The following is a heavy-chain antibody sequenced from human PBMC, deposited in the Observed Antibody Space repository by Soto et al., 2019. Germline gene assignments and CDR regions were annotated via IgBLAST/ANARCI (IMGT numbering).Heavy chain of an antibody. J-gene: IGHJ5*02. CDR1: GFTFSSYA. CDR3: VKDHASRFLEWLPNWFDP. Sequence: TGGSLRLSCSASGFTFSSYAMHWVRQAPGKGLEYVSAISSNGGSTYYADSVKGRFTISRDNSKNTLYLQMSSLRAEDTAVYYCVKDHASRFLEWLPNWFDPWGQGTLVTVSS. D-gene: IGHD3-3*01. V-gene: IGHV3-64D*06. CDR2: ISSNGGST.